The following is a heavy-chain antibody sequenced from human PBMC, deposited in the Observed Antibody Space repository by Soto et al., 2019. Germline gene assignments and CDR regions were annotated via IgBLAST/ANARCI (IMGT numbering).Heavy chain of an antibody. V-gene: IGHV3-74*01. J-gene: IGHJ4*02. Sequence: GSLRLSCAASAFSFSTSWMHWVRQAPGEGLVWVSRINPDGRTINYADSVKGRFTISRDNAKNTLYLQMNILRVEDTAVYFCATDGNYRFDNWGLGTLVTAPQ. CDR2: INPDGRTI. CDR3: ATDGNYRFDN. CDR1: AFSFSTSW. D-gene: IGHD1-7*01.